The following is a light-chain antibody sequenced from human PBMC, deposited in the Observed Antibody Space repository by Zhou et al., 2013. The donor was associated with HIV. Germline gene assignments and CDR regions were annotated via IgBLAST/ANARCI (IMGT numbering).Light chain of an antibody. CDR2: GAS. V-gene: IGKV3D-20*02. CDR1: QSVSSSY. Sequence: EIVMTQSPGTLSLSPGERATLSCRASQSVSSSYLAWYQQKPGQAPRLLIYGASSRATGIPDRFSGSGSGTDFTLTISSLEPEDFAVYYCQQRSNWLTFGGGT. J-gene: IGKJ4*01. CDR3: QQRSNWLT.